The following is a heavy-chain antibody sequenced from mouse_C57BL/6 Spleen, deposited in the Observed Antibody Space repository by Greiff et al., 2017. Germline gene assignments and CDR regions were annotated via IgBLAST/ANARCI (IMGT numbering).Heavy chain of an antibody. V-gene: IGHV1-7*01. CDR2: INPSSGYT. Sequence: VQRVESGAELAKPGASVKLSCKASGYTFTSYWMHWVKQRPGQGLEWIGYINPSSGYTKYNQKFKDKATLTADKSSSTAYMQLSSLTYEDSAVYYCARGERLSFFAYWGQGTLVTVSA. CDR1: GYTFTSYW. J-gene: IGHJ3*01. D-gene: IGHD2-4*01. CDR3: ARGERLSFFAY.